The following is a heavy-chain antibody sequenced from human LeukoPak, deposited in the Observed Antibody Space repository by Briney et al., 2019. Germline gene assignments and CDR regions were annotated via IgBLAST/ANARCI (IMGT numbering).Heavy chain of an antibody. V-gene: IGHV1-18*01. CDR1: GYTFTSYG. D-gene: IGHD3-3*01. Sequence: GASVKVSCKASGYTFTSYGISWVRQAPGQGLEWMGWISAYNGNTDYAQKLQGRVTMTTDTSTSTACMELRSLRSDDTAVYYCARVRITIFGVVIRPSDAFDIWGQGTMVTVSS. J-gene: IGHJ3*02. CDR2: ISAYNGNT. CDR3: ARVRITIFGVVIRPSDAFDI.